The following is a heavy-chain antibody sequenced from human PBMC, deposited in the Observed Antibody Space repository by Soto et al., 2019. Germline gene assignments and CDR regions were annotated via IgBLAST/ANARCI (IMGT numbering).Heavy chain of an antibody. J-gene: IGHJ3*02. Sequence: PGGSLRLSCAASGFTFSSYWMHWFRQAPGKGLEWVAYIRTAAYGETTEYAASVKDRFTISRDDSESIAPLQMNSLKTEDSAVYYCTRAIRLSGDAFDIWGQGTMVTVSS. D-gene: IGHD3-3*01. V-gene: IGHV3-49*03. CDR1: GFTFSSYW. CDR2: IRTAAYGETT. CDR3: TRAIRLSGDAFDI.